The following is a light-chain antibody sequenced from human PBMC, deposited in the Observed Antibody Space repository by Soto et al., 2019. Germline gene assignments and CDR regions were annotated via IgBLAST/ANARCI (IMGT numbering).Light chain of an antibody. CDR3: QQSYSTPRT. CDR2: AAS. V-gene: IGKV1-39*01. J-gene: IGKJ1*01. CDR1: QSISSY. Sequence: DIQMTQSPSSLSASVGDRVTITCRASQSISSYLNWYQQKPGKAPKLLIYAASSLQIGVPSRLSDSANRTEFTLHISSLQTEDFATYYSQQSYSTPRTFGQGTKVEIK.